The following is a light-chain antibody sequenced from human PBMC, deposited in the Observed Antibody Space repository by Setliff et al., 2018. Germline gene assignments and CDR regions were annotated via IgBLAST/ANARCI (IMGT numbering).Light chain of an antibody. V-gene: IGLV2-14*01. Sequence: QCALAQPASVSGSPGQSITISCTGSNSDVGGYNYVSWYQQYPGKAPKLMIYEVSDRPSGVSNRFSGSKSGNTASLTISGLQAEDEADYYCNSYTSSRTYVFGTGTKVTV. J-gene: IGLJ1*01. CDR1: NSDVGGYNY. CDR2: EVS. CDR3: NSYTSSRTYV.